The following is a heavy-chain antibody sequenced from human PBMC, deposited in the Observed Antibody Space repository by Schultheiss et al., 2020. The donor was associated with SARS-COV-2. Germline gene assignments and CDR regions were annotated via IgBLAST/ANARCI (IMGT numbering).Heavy chain of an antibody. CDR1: GGSFSGYY. CDR2: INHSGST. D-gene: IGHD1-1*01. Sequence: SETLSLTCAVYGGSFSGYYWSWIRQPPGKGLEWIGEINHSGSTYYNPSLKSRVTISVDTSKNQFSLKLSSVTAADTAVYYCARDPYLRETGTTGGWWFDPWGQGTLVTVSS. J-gene: IGHJ5*02. V-gene: IGHV4-34*01. CDR3: ARDPYLRETGTTGGWWFDP.